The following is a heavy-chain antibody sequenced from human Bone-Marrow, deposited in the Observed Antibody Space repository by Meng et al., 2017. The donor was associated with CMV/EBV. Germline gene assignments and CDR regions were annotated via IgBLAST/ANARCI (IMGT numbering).Heavy chain of an antibody. D-gene: IGHD6-19*01. CDR1: GFTFSSYS. J-gene: IGHJ4*02. Sequence: GESLKISCSASGFTFSSYSMNWVRQAPGKGLEWVSSISSSSSYIYYADSVKGRFTISRDNAKNSLYLQMNSLRAEDTAVYYCARDKYSSGWEVFRFDYWGQGTLVTVCS. CDR3: ARDKYSSGWEVFRFDY. V-gene: IGHV3-21*01. CDR2: ISSSSSYI.